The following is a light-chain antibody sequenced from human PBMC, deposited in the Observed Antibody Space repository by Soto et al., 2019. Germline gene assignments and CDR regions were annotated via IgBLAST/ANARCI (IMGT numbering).Light chain of an antibody. V-gene: IGKV3D-15*01. CDR3: QQYNNWPRT. Sequence: EIVLTQSPGTLSLSPGERATLSCRASQSVSSNLAWYQQKPGQAPRLLIYGASTRATGIPARFSGCGSGTEFTLTISSLQSEDFAVYSCQQYNNWPRTFGQGTKVDIK. J-gene: IGKJ1*01. CDR1: QSVSSN. CDR2: GAS.